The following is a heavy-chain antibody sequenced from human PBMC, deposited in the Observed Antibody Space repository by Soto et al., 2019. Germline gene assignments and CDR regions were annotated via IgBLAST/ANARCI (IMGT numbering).Heavy chain of an antibody. Sequence: GESLKISCKGSGYSFTSYWIGWVRQMPGKGLEWMGIIYPGDSDTRYSPSFQGQVTISADKSITTAYLQWSSLKASDTAMYFCARQNQEGYYYYGVDVWGRGTTVTVSS. CDR2: IYPGDSDT. V-gene: IGHV5-51*01. CDR1: GYSFTSYW. CDR3: ARQNQEGYYYYGVDV. J-gene: IGHJ6*02.